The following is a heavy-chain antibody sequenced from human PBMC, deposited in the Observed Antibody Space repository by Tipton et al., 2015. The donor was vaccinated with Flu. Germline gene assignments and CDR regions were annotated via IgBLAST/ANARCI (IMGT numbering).Heavy chain of an antibody. CDR1: GGSISSHY. CDR2: IYYSGNT. V-gene: IGHV4-59*11. Sequence: TLSLTCTVSGGSISSHYWSWLRQPAGKGLEWIGYIYYSGNTNYNPSLKSRVTMSLDASKSHFSLKLSSVTAADTAMYYCSSYYIRAFDIWGQGTMVTVSS. D-gene: IGHD3-10*01. J-gene: IGHJ3*02. CDR3: SSYYIRAFDI.